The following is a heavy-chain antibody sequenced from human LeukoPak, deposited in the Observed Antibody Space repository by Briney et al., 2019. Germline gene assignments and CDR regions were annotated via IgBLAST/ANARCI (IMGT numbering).Heavy chain of an antibody. CDR1: GFSFSNQG. CDR2: IWYDGSKK. CDR3: AMYSGSDWELNY. J-gene: IGHJ4*02. Sequence: GRSLRLSCAASGFSFSNQGMYWVRQAPGRGLERVAIIWYDGSKKYYGDSVKGRFTVSRDNSNNTLYLQMNSLRAEDTAVYYCAMYSGSDWELNYWGQGTLVTVSS. V-gene: IGHV3-33*01. D-gene: IGHD5-12*01.